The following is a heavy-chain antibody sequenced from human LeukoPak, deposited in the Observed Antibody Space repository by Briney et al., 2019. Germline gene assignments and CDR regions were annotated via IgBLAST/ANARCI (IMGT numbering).Heavy chain of an antibody. D-gene: IGHD1-14*01. CDR1: DTVNHYH. CDR3: ARELRNIGEYYFDY. Sequence: SETLSLTCSVDTVNHYHWNWVRQSAGTGLEWIGRVHTTSGNTFANPSLWGRVTVSIDTTKSEFLLQLTSMTAADTAVYHCARELRNIGEYYFDYWGQGVPVTVSS. CDR2: VHTTSGNT. J-gene: IGHJ4*02. V-gene: IGHV4-4*07.